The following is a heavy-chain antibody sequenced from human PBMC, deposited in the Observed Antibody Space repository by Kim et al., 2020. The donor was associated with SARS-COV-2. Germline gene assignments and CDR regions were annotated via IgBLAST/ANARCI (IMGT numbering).Heavy chain of an antibody. CDR2: INHSGST. CDR3: ARWVSGGGPNPYDY. J-gene: IGHJ4*02. CDR1: GGSFSGYY. D-gene: IGHD1-26*01. Sequence: SETLSLTCAVYGGSFSGYYWSWIRQPPGKGLEWIGEINHSGSTNYNPSLKSRVTISVDTSKNQFSLKLSSVTAADTAVYYCARWVSGGGPNPYDYWGQGTLVTVSS. V-gene: IGHV4-34*01.